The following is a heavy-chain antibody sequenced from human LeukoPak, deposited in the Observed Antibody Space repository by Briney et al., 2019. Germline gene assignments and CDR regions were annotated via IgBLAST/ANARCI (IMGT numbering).Heavy chain of an antibody. CDR3: ARLRLFPVDFCC. J-gene: IGHJ1*01. CDR2: IYHSGST. Sequence: SETLSLTCTVSGGSISSSSYYWGWIRQPPGKGLEWIGSIYHSGSTYYNPALKSRVTIAVETSKNQFSLKLSSVTAADKAVYYCARLRLFPVDFCCWGKRTLVSAS. V-gene: IGHV4-39*07. D-gene: IGHD3-22*01. CDR1: GGSISSSSYY.